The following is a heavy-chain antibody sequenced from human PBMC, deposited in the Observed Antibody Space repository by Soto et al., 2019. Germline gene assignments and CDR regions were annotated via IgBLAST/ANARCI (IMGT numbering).Heavy chain of an antibody. J-gene: IGHJ4*02. CDR1: RFTFTSYA. V-gene: IGHV3-23*01. D-gene: IGHD1-26*01. Sequence: EVELLESGGGLVQPGGSLRLSCVASRFTFTSYAMSWVRQAPGKGLEWVAAISASGGATIHADSVKGRLTISRDNSKNTLYLPMNSLRAEDTAVYYCAKDVEGGSLFRGAFDYWGQGTQVTVSS. CDR2: ISASGGAT. CDR3: AKDVEGGSLFRGAFDY.